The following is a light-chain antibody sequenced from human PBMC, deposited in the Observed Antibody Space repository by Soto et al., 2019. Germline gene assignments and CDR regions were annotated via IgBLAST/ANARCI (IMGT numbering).Light chain of an antibody. CDR2: DVS. J-gene: IGLJ2*01. V-gene: IGLV2-14*01. Sequence: QSVLAQPASVSGSPGQSITSSCTGNSSDVGGYNYVSWYQQHPGKAPKLMIYDVSNRPSGVSNRFSGSKSGNTASLTISGLQAEDEADYYCSSYTSSSPVVFGGGTKVTVL. CDR1: SSDVGGYNY. CDR3: SSYTSSSPVV.